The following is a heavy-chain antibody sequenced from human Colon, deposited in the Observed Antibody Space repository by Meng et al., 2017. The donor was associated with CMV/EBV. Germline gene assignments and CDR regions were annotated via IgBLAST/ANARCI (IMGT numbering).Heavy chain of an antibody. D-gene: IGHD3-3*01. V-gene: IGHV1-18*01. CDR2: ISPYSGHT. CDR1: GYTFTTFG. Sequence: ASVKVSCKASGYTFTTFGISWVRQAPGQGPEWMGWISPYSGHTNSAPKFQGRVTLTTDTSTSTAYMDLRSLRSDGTAVYYCVRSLDDASGQFRDYWGQGTPVTVSS. J-gene: IGHJ4*02. CDR3: VRSLDDASGQFRDY.